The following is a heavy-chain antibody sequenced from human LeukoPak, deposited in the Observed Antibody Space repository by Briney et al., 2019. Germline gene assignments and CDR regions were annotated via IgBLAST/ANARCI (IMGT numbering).Heavy chain of an antibody. V-gene: IGHV1-58*01. CDR2: IVVGSGNT. D-gene: IGHD4-17*01. J-gene: IGHJ4*02. Sequence: SVKVSCKASGFIFSSSAVQWVRQARGQRLELIGWIVVGSGNTNYSQNFQERVNITRDMSTSTDYMELSSLRSEDTAVYYCVADCYGDCIDWGQGTLVTVSS. CDR1: GFIFSSSA. CDR3: VADCYGDCID.